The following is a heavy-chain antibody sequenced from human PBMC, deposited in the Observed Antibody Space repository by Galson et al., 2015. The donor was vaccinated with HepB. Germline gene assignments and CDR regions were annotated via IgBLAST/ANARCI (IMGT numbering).Heavy chain of an antibody. CDR1: GFTFSHYT. Sequence: SLRLSCAAYGFTFSHYTMNWVRQAPGKGLEWISSISSGSSYIYYIDSVKGRFTISRDNAKNSLYLEMNSLRAEDTAMYYCARADPSGSGSPVYYWGQGTLVTVSS. V-gene: IGHV3-21*06. CDR3: ARADPSGSGSPVYY. CDR2: ISSGSSYI. D-gene: IGHD3-10*01. J-gene: IGHJ4*02.